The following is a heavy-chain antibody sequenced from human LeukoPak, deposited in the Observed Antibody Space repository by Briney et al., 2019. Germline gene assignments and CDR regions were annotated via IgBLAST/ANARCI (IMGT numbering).Heavy chain of an antibody. CDR2: ISGNGHA. CDR3: AKRGAEVGTTVAPGDY. J-gene: IGHJ4*02. D-gene: IGHD1-26*01. CDR1: GFTFSNYW. Sequence: PGGSLRLSCAASGFTFSNYWMTWVRQAPGKGLEWVSAISGNGHAYYADSVKGRFTISRDNSKNTLYLQMNSLRAEDTAVYYCAKRGAEVGTTVAPGDYWGQGTLLTVSS. V-gene: IGHV3-23*01.